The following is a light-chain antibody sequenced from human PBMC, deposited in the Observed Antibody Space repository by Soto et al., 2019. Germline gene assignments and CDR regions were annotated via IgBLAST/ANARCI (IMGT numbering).Light chain of an antibody. V-gene: IGLV1-44*01. CDR1: TSNIGSNA. J-gene: IGLJ3*02. Sequence: QLVLTQPPSASGTPGQRVSISCSGSTSNIGSNAVNWYQQFPGTAPKLLIYNNDQRPSGVPDRFSGSKSGTSASLDISGLQSDDEADYFCAAWDDSLIGWVFGGGTKLTVL. CDR3: AAWDDSLIGWV. CDR2: NND.